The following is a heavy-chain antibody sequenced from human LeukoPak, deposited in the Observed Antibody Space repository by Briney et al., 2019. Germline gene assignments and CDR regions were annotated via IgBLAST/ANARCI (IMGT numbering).Heavy chain of an antibody. J-gene: IGHJ6*03. Sequence: PSETLSLTCTVSGCSISSSSYYWGWIRPPPGKELVWIGSIYYSGITYYNPSLKSRVTISVDTSKNQFSLKLSSVTAADTAVYYCARPMVYAYYYYMDVWGKGTTVTVSS. CDR3: ARPMVYAYYYYMDV. CDR1: GCSISSSSYY. CDR2: IYYSGIT. V-gene: IGHV4-39*01. D-gene: IGHD2-8*01.